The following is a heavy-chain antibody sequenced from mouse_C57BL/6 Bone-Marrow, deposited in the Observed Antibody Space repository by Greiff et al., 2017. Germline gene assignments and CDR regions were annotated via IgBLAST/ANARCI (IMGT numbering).Heavy chain of an antibody. D-gene: IGHD2-12*01. Sequence: QVQLQQSDAELVKPGASVKISCKVSGYTFTDHTIHWMKQRPEQGLEWIGYIYPRDGSTKYNEKFKGKATLTADKSSSTAYMQLNSLTSEDSAVYFCARAVGSYDSPYYAMDYWGQGTSVTVSS. CDR1: GYTFTDHT. CDR3: ARAVGSYDSPYYAMDY. CDR2: IYPRDGST. J-gene: IGHJ4*01. V-gene: IGHV1-78*01.